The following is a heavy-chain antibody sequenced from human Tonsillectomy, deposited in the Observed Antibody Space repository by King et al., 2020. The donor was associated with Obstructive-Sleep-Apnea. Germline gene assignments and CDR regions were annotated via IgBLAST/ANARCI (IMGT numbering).Heavy chain of an antibody. Sequence: LVQSGAEVKKPGASVKVSCKTSGYTFIGYYIHWVRQAPGQGLEWMGWINPNSGGTNYAQKFQDWVTMTRDTSISTVYMELTSLRSDDTAVYYCARDGSATYHDALDIWGQGTMVTVS. D-gene: IGHD3-10*01. J-gene: IGHJ3*02. CDR2: INPNSGGT. V-gene: IGHV1-2*04. CDR3: ARDGSATYHDALDI. CDR1: GYTFIGYY.